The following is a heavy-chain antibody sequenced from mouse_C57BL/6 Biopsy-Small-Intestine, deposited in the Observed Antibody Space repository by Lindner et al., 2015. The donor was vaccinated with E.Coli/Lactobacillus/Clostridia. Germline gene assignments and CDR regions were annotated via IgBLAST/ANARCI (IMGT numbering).Heavy chain of an antibody. D-gene: IGHD3-3*01. J-gene: IGHJ2*01. CDR3: ARREGSYPLFDY. CDR1: GYTFNGYW. CDR2: IVPGSDST. V-gene: IGHV1-9*01. Sequence: VQLQESGAEVMKPGASVKVSCKATGYTFNGYWIEWVKQRPGHGLERIGEIVPGSDSTNYNEKFKGKATFTADTSSNTAYMQLSSLTTEDSAIYYCARREGSYPLFDYWGQGTTLTVSS.